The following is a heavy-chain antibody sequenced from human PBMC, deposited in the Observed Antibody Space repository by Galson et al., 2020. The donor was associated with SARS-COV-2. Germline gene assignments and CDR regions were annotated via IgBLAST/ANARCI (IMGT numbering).Heavy chain of an antibody. D-gene: IGHD3-10*01. CDR2: ISSSGSTI. J-gene: IGHJ4*02. CDR3: AREEFRNYYGSGSAYFDY. CDR1: GFTFSSYE. V-gene: IGHV3-48*03. Sequence: GGSLRLSCAASGFTFSSYEMNWVRQAPGKGLEWVSYISSSGSTIYYADSVKGRFTISRDNAKNSLYLQMNSLRAEDTAVYYCAREEFRNYYGSGSAYFDYWGQGTLVTVSS.